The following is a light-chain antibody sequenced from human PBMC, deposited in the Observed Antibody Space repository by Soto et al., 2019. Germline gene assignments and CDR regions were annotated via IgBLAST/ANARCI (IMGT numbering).Light chain of an antibody. CDR2: GAS. Sequence: EIVMTQSPATLSVSPGERATLSCRASQSVRSNLAWYQQKPGRAPRLLIYGASTRATGIPARFSGSGSGTEFTLTIGCLQSEDFAVYYCQQYNNRPGTFGQGTNLEIK. CDR3: QQYNNRPGT. V-gene: IGKV3-15*01. J-gene: IGKJ2*01. CDR1: QSVRSN.